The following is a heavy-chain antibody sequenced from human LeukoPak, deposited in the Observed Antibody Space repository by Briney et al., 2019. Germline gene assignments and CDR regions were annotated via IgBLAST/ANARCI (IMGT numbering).Heavy chain of an antibody. CDR2: ITTISHYI. CDR3: AGRGVQGTYHQLTYNWVDP. Sequence: GGSLRLSCAASGFTLSDYHMNWVRQAPGKGLEWLSSITTISHYIYYAGAVRGRFTISRDNAKNSLYLQMNSLRGEDTAVYYIAGRGVQGTYHQLTYNWVDPWGQGTLVTVSS. CDR1: GFTLSDYH. D-gene: IGHD1-1*01. J-gene: IGHJ5*02. V-gene: IGHV3-21*01.